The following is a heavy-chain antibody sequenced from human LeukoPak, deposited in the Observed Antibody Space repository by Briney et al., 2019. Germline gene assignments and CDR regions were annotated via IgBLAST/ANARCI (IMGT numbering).Heavy chain of an antibody. D-gene: IGHD2-8*01. Sequence: ASVKVSCKASGYTFTSYGISWVRQAPGQGLEWMGWISAYNGNTNYAQKIQGRVTMTTDTSTSTAYMELRSLRSDDTAVYYCARDTIVLMVYARSLDYWGQGTLVTVSS. V-gene: IGHV1-18*01. CDR2: ISAYNGNT. J-gene: IGHJ4*02. CDR3: ARDTIVLMVYARSLDY. CDR1: GYTFTSYG.